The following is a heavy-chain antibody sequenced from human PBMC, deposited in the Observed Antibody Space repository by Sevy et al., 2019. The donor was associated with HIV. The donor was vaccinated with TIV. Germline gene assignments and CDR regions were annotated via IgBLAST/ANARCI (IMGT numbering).Heavy chain of an antibody. Sequence: ASVKVSCKVSGYTITRYYMHWVRQAPGQGLEWMGIINPSDGGTTYAQKFQGRVLMTRDKSTSKVYMELSSLRFDDTAVYYCASYTTGSRGDYWGQGTLVTVSS. J-gene: IGHJ4*02. CDR2: INPSDGGT. V-gene: IGHV1-46*01. D-gene: IGHD3-16*01. CDR3: ASYTTGSRGDY. CDR1: GYTITRYY.